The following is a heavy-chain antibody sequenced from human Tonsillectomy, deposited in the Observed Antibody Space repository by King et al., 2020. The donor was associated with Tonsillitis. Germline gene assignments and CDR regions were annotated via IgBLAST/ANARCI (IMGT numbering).Heavy chain of an antibody. Sequence: QLQESGPGLVKPSETLSLTCTVSGGSISSRSYFWGWIRQPPGKGLEWIGSIFYSGSTYYNPSLKSRVTISVDTSKNQFSLKLSSVPAADTAVYYCVRQVPHRLDWFDPWGQGTLVPVSS. CDR2: IFYSGST. CDR1: GGSISSRSYF. V-gene: IGHV4-39*01. J-gene: IGHJ5*02. CDR3: VRQVPHRLDWFDP.